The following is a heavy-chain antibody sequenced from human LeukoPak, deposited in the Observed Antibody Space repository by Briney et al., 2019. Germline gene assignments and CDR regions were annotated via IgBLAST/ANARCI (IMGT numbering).Heavy chain of an antibody. J-gene: IGHJ4*02. CDR1: GFTFSSYG. Sequence: GGSLRLSCAASGFTFSSYGMHWARQAPGKGLEWVAVISYDGSNKYYADSVKGRFTISRDNSKNTLYLQMNSLRAEDTAVYYCAKLAYCGGDCYSRDLEIFDYWGQGTLVTVSS. CDR2: ISYDGSNK. V-gene: IGHV3-30*18. CDR3: AKLAYCGGDCYSRDLEIFDY. D-gene: IGHD2-21*02.